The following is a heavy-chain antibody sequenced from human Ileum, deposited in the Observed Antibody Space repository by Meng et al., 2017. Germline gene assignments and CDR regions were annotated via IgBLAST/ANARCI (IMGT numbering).Heavy chain of an antibody. CDR3: AVLSRYENHYYAMDV. V-gene: IGHV1-18*01. D-gene: IGHD5-12*01. CDR1: GYSFSTYG. Sequence: ASVKVSCKASGYSFSTYGISWVRQAPGQGLEWMGWIGVYNGRTDSEQKFQGRHTMTTDTSTDTAYMELRSLRSDDTAVYYCAVLSRYENHYYAMDVWGQGTTVTVSS. J-gene: IGHJ6*02. CDR2: IGVYNGRT.